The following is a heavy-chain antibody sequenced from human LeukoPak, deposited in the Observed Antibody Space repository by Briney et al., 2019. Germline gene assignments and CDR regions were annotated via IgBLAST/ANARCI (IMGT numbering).Heavy chain of an antibody. CDR1: GGSFSGYY. Sequence: PSETLSLTWAVYGGSFSGYYWSWIRQPPGKWLEWIGEINRSGSTNYNPSLKSRVTISVDTSKNQFSLKLSSVTAADTAVYYCARPRGRYCSSTSCHSSNNWFDPWGQGTLVTVSS. V-gene: IGHV4-34*01. J-gene: IGHJ5*02. CDR3: ARPRGRYCSSTSCHSSNNWFDP. D-gene: IGHD2-2*01. CDR2: INRSGST.